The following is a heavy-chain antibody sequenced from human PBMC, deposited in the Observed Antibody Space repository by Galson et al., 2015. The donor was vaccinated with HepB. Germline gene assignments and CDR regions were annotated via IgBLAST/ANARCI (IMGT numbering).Heavy chain of an antibody. V-gene: IGHV4-4*07. CDR1: GGSISSYY. D-gene: IGHD6-19*01. J-gene: IGHJ6*03. CDR3: ARVSAQWLVHKRRRHYMDV. Sequence: ETLSLTCTVSGGSISSYYWSWIRQPAGKGLEWIGRIYTSGSTNYNPSLKSRVTMSVDTSKNQFSLKLSSVTAADTAVYYCARVSAQWLVHKRRRHYMDVWGKGTTVTVSS. CDR2: IYTSGST.